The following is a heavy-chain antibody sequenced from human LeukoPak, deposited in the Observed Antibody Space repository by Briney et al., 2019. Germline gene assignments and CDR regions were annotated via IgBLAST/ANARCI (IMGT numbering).Heavy chain of an antibody. CDR3: AKDPYSGYDDPSYFQH. D-gene: IGHD5-12*01. CDR2: ISYDGSNK. CDR1: GFTFSSYG. J-gene: IGHJ1*01. Sequence: GGSLRLSCAASGFTFSSYGMHWVRQAPGKGLEWVAVISYDGSNKYYADSVKGRFTISRDNSKNTLYLQMNSLRAEDTAVYYCAKDPYSGYDDPSYFQHWGQGTLVTVSS. V-gene: IGHV3-30*18.